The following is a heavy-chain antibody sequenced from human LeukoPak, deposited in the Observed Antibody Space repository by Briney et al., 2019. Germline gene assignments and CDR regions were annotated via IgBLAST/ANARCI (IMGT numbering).Heavy chain of an antibody. CDR2: INHSGST. CDR1: GGSFSGYY. Sequence: SETLSLTCAVYGGSFSGYYWSWIRQPPGKGLEWIGEINHSGSTNYNPSLKSRVTISVDTSKNQFSLKLSSVTAADTAVYYCASYDSSGKGYWGQGTLVTVSS. D-gene: IGHD3-22*01. J-gene: IGHJ4*02. V-gene: IGHV4-34*01. CDR3: ASYDSSGKGY.